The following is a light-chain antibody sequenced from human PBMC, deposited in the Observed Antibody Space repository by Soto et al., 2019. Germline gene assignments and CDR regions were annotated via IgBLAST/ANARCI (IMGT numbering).Light chain of an antibody. CDR2: GAS. J-gene: IGKJ5*01. CDR3: QQYGTTRIT. CDR1: QSIGTF. Sequence: EIVLTQSPATLSLSPGERATLSCRASQSIGTFFAWYQQKPGQAPRLRMYGASNRATGIPDRFSGSGSETDFTLSISRLEPEDFAVYYCQQYGTTRITFGQGTRLEIK. V-gene: IGKV3-20*01.